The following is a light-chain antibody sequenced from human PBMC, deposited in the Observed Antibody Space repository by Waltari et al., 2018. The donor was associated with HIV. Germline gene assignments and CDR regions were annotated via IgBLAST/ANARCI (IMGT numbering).Light chain of an antibody. J-gene: IGLJ3*02. CDR1: SSDVGAFKH. Sequence: QSALTQPPSASGSPGQSVSISCTGASSDVGAFKHVSWYQQHPGKAPKLLIYDVTKRPSGVPDRFSGSKSGNTASLALSGLRSEDEADYYCAAWDNSLSAWVFGGGTKLTVL. CDR3: AAWDNSLSAWV. CDR2: DVT. V-gene: IGLV2-8*01.